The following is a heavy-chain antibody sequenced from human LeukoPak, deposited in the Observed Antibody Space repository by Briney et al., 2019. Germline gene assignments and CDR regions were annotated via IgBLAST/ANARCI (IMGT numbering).Heavy chain of an antibody. CDR1: GLTVSSNH. CDR2: IYGGADA. CDR3: ARVDFRGGYYDILTGYYPNHGMDV. J-gene: IGHJ6*02. D-gene: IGHD3-9*01. Sequence: GGSLRLSCAASGLTVSSNHMSWVRQAPGKGLEWISVIYGGADAYYADSVKGRFTISRDNSKNTLYLHLNSLRAEDTAVYYCARVDFRGGYYDILTGYYPNHGMDVWGQGTTVTVSS. V-gene: IGHV3-53*01.